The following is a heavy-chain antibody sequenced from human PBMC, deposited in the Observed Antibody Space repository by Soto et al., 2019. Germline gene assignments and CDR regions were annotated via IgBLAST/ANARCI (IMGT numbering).Heavy chain of an antibody. CDR2: ISGTGGCT. D-gene: IGHD3-10*01. CDR3: ARPSYNSSSGFPFLDV. CDR1: GFTFTDYY. V-gene: IGHV3-11*06. J-gene: IGHJ6*02. Sequence: GGSLSLSCEASGFTFTDYYMSWIRQAPGKGLEWLSFISGTGGCTNYADSVKGRFTISRDNAKNPLFLQINSLRADDTAVYYFARPSYNSSSGFPFLDVWGQGTTVTVSS.